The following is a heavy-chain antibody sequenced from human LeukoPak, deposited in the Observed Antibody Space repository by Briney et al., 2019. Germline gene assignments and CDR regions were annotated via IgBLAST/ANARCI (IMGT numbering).Heavy chain of an antibody. V-gene: IGHV3-30*18. CDR2: ISYDGSNK. CDR1: GFTVSSYG. CDR3: AKDRVRVAGRGAFDY. Sequence: GGSLRLSCAASGFTVSSYGMHWVRQAPGKGLEWVAVISYDGSNKYYADSVKGRFTISRDNSKNTLYLQMNSLRAEDTAVYYCAKDRVRVAGRGAFDYWGQGTLVTVSS. D-gene: IGHD6-19*01. J-gene: IGHJ4*02.